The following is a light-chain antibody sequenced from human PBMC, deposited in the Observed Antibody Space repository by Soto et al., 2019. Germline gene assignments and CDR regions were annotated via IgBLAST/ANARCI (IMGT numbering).Light chain of an antibody. CDR2: ATS. Sequence: DIQMTQSPASLSASVGDRVTITCRASQSISSFLNWYQQKPGKAPKFLIYATSSVQSDVPSRFSGSGSGTDFTLTINSLQPEDVATYFYQHSVDTPLTFCQGTKLEIK. V-gene: IGKV1-39*01. J-gene: IGKJ2*01. CDR1: QSISSF. CDR3: QHSVDTPLT.